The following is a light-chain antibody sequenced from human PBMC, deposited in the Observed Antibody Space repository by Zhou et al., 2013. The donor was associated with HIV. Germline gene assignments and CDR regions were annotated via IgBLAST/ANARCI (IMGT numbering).Light chain of an antibody. CDR2: AAS. CDR3: QQSNSIPLS. V-gene: IGKV1-39*01. Sequence: DIQMTQSPSSLSASVGDRVTITCRASQGISNSLAWYQQKPGKAPNLLIYAASHVHSGVPSRFSGSGSGTDFTLTISSLQPEDFATYYCQQSNSIPLSFGGGTKVEMK. CDR1: QGISNS. J-gene: IGKJ4*01.